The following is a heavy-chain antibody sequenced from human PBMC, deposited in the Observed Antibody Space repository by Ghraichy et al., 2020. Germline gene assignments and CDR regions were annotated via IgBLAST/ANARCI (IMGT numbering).Heavy chain of an antibody. V-gene: IGHV3-11*01. D-gene: IGHD5-24*01. CDR1: GFTFSDYY. Sequence: GGSLRLSCAASGFTFSDYYMSWIRQAPGKGLEWVSYISSSGSAIYYADSVKGRFTISRDNAKNSLYLQINSLRAEDTALYYCARTLKEMATTDYGMDVWGQGTTVTVSS. J-gene: IGHJ6*02. CDR2: ISSSGSAI. CDR3: ARTLKEMATTDYGMDV.